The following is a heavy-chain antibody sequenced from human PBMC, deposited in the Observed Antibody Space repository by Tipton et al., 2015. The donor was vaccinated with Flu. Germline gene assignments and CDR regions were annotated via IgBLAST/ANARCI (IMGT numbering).Heavy chain of an antibody. D-gene: IGHD2-2*01. CDR1: GGSISGDDYY. Sequence: LRLSCTVSGGSISGDDYYWGWIRQPPGKGLEWIGSIYYSGRTYYNPSLKSRVTISVDTSNNQFSLKLSSVTAADTAVYYCATYCSGASCYYSYFDYWGQGTLVTVSS. V-gene: IGHV4-39*07. CDR2: IYYSGRT. J-gene: IGHJ4*02. CDR3: ATYCSGASCYYSYFDY.